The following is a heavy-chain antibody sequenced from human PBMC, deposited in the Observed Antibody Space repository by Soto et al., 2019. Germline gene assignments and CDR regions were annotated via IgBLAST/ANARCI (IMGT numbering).Heavy chain of an antibody. CDR3: TTDRAITIFGVVSFMDV. J-gene: IGHJ6*03. CDR1: GFTFSNAW. D-gene: IGHD3-3*01. CDR2: IKSKTDGGTT. V-gene: IGHV3-15*01. Sequence: EVQLVESGGGLVKPGGSLRLSCAASGFTFSNAWMSWVRQAPGKGLEWVGRIKSKTDGGTTDYAAPVKGRFTISRDDSKNTLYLQMNSLKTEDTAVYYCTTDRAITIFGVVSFMDVWGKGTTVTVSS.